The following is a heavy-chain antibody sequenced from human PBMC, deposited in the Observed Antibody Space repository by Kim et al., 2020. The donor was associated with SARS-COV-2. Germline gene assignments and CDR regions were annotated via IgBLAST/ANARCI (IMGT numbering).Heavy chain of an antibody. D-gene: IGHD3-10*01. CDR2: ISSSSSYI. CDR1: GFTFSSYS. CDR3: AKSGSYLYYYYYGMDV. J-gene: IGHJ6*02. Sequence: GGSLRLSCAASGFTFSSYSMNWVRQAPGKGLEWVSSISSSSSYIYYADSVKGRFTISRDNAKNSLYLKMNSLRAEDTAVYYCAKSGSYLYYYYYGMDVWGQGTTVTVSS. V-gene: IGHV3-21*01.